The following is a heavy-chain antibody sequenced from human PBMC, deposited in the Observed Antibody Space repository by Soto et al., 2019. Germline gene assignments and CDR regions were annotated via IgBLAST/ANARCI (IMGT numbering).Heavy chain of an antibody. CDR2: ISYDGSNK. CDR3: AKDGWQLGIYYFDY. D-gene: IGHD6-6*01. V-gene: IGHV3-30-3*01. J-gene: IGHJ4*02. CDR1: GFTFSSYA. Sequence: PGGSLRLSCAASGFTFSSYAMHWVRQAPSKGLEWVAVISYDGSNKYYADSAKGRFTISRDNSKNTLYLQMNSLRAEDTAVYYCAKDGWQLGIYYFDYWGQGTLVTVSS.